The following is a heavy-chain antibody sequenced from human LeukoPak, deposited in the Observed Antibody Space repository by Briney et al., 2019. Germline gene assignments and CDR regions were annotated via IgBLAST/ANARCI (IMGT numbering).Heavy chain of an antibody. Sequence: ASVKVSCKAPGYTFTNYAISWVRQAPGQGLEWVGWISAYNGNTNYAQKLQGRVTMTTDTSTSTAYMDLRSLRSDDTAVYYCARVLAYCGGDCYSGAFDIWGQGTMVTVSS. D-gene: IGHD2-21*02. J-gene: IGHJ3*02. CDR2: ISAYNGNT. CDR3: ARVLAYCGGDCYSGAFDI. CDR1: GYTFTNYA. V-gene: IGHV1-18*01.